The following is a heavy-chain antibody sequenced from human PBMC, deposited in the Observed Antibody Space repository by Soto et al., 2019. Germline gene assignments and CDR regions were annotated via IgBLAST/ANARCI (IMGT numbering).Heavy chain of an antibody. D-gene: IGHD2-8*01. Sequence: QVQLVESGGGVVQPGRSLRLSCAASGFTFSSYGMHWVRQAPGKGLEWVAVISYDGINEDYADSVKGRFTISRDNSKNTLDLQMNSLRAEDTAVYYCAKDIVLMVYAGNFDYWGQGTLVTVSS. V-gene: IGHV3-30*18. CDR3: AKDIVLMVYAGNFDY. J-gene: IGHJ4*02. CDR2: ISYDGINE. CDR1: GFTFSSYG.